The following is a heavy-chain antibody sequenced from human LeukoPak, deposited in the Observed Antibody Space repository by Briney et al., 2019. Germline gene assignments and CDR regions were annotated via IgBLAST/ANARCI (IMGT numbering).Heavy chain of an antibody. V-gene: IGHV3-30*02. J-gene: IGHJ4*02. CDR1: GFTFNNFG. CDR3: AKDLHGGYSSDY. CDR2: IGYEGVHK. Sequence: GGSLRLSCAASGFTFNNFGMHWVRQAPGKGLEWVSFIGYEGVHKYYADSVKGRFTISKDNSKATLCLQMNSLRPEDTAVYYCAKDLHGGYSSDYWGQGTLVTVFS. D-gene: IGHD4-23*01.